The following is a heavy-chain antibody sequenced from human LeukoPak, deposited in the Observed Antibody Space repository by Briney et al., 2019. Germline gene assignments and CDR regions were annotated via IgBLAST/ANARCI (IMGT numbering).Heavy chain of an antibody. D-gene: IGHD3-22*01. CDR3: AKDYLNYYDSSGYLVHFDY. CDR1: GFSFNSDW. CDR2: ISGSGGST. J-gene: IGHJ4*02. V-gene: IGHV3-23*01. Sequence: PGGSLRLSCAASGFSFNSDWMDWVRQAPGKGLEWVSAISGSGGSTYYADSAKGRFTISRDNSKNTLYLQMNSLRAEDTAVYYCAKDYLNYYDSSGYLVHFDYWGQGTLVTVSS.